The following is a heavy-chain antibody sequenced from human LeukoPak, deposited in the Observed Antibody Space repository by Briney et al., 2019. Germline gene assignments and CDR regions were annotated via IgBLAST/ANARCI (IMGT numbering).Heavy chain of an antibody. V-gene: IGHV4-59*01. J-gene: IGHJ3*02. CDR1: GGSISSYY. D-gene: IGHD4-17*01. CDR2: IYYSGST. Sequence: PSETLSLTCTVSGGSISSYYWSWIRQPPGKGLEWIGNIYYSGSTNYNPSLKSRVTISVDTSKNQFSLKLSSVTAADTAVYYCARVGYYGGSFDIWGQGTMVTVSS. CDR3: ARVGYYGGSFDI.